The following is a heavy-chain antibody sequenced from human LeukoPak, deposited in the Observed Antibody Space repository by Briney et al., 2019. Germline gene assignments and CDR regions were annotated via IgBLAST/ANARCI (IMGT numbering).Heavy chain of an antibody. CDR1: GVTFSGSA. CDR3: TRRQYCSSTSCSTDY. J-gene: IGHJ4*02. V-gene: IGHV3-73*01. D-gene: IGHD2-2*01. CDR2: IRSKANSYAT. Sequence: GGSLRLSCAASGVTFSGSAMHWVRQASGKGLEWVGRIRSKANSYATAYAASVKGRFTISRDDSKNTAYLQMNSLKTEDTAVYYCTRRQYCSSTSCSTDYWGQGTLVTVSS.